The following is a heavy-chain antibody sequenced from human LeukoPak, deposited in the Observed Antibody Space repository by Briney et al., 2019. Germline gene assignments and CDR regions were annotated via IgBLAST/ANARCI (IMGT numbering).Heavy chain of an antibody. V-gene: IGHV4-59*01. CDR1: GGSITSYY. Sequence: SETLSLTCTVSGGSITSYYWSWIRQPPGKALVWIGYISYSGSTNYNPSLMSRVTISVDTSKNQFSLKLSSVTAADTAVYFCARDPQYSSSSDAFDIWGQGTMVTVSS. J-gene: IGHJ3*02. CDR2: ISYSGST. D-gene: IGHD6-13*01. CDR3: ARDPQYSSSSDAFDI.